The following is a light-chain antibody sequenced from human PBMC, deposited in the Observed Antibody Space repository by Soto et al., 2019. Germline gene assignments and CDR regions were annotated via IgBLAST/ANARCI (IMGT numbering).Light chain of an antibody. J-gene: IGLJ1*01. Sequence: QSALTQPPSASGSPGQSVTISCTGTSSDVGGYNFVSWYQHHPGKAPKLMTYEVSKRPSGVPVRFSGSKSGNTASLTVSGLQAEDEADYYCSSYAGNYNYVFGSGTKVTVL. CDR3: SSYAGNYNYV. V-gene: IGLV2-8*01. CDR1: SSDVGGYNF. CDR2: EVS.